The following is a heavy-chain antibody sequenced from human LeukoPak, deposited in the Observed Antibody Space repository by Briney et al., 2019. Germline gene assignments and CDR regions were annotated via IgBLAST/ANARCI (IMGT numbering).Heavy chain of an antibody. D-gene: IGHD3-22*01. J-gene: IGHJ4*02. CDR3: ARDLRNYYDSSGYYEEDY. CDR1: GFTFGSYA. V-gene: IGHV3-30-3*01. CDR2: ISYDGSNK. Sequence: GGSLRLSCAASGFTFGSYAMHWVRQAPGKGLEWVAVISYDGSNKYYADSVKGRFTISRDNSKNTLYLQMNSLRAEDTAVYYCARDLRNYYDSSGYYEEDYWGQGTLVTVSS.